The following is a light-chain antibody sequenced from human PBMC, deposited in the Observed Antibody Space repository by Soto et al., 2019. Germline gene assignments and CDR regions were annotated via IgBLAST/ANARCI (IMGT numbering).Light chain of an antibody. CDR1: SGHSSYA. CDR3: QTWGTGAVV. V-gene: IGLV4-69*01. CDR2: LNSDGSH. J-gene: IGLJ2*01. Sequence: QPVLTQSPSASASLGASVKLTCTLSSGHSSYAIAWHQQQPEKGPRYLMKLNSDGSHTKGDGIPDRFSGSSYGAERYLTISSLQSEDEADYYCQTWGTGAVVFGGGTKLTVL.